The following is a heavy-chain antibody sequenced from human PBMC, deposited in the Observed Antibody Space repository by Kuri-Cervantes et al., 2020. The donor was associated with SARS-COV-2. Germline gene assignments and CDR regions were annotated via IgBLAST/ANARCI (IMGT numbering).Heavy chain of an antibody. CDR3: TKIGTYYDILTGVRYFDY. CDR2: ISGYNGNT. J-gene: IGHJ4*02. Sequence: SVPVSCLASGYTFISYGISWVRQAPGQGLEWMGWISGYNGNTNYAQNFQGRVIMTTDTSTSTAYMELRSLRSDDTAVYYCTKIGTYYDILTGVRYFDYWGQGTLVTVSS. CDR1: GYTFISYG. V-gene: IGHV1-18*01. D-gene: IGHD3-9*01.